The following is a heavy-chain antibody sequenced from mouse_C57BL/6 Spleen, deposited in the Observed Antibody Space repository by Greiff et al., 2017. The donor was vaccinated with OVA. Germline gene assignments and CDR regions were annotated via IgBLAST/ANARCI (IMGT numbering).Heavy chain of an antibody. V-gene: IGHV1-64*01. D-gene: IGHD1-1*01. CDR3: ARTRFTTVVATEYYCDY. CDR1: GYTFTSYW. J-gene: IGHJ2*01. Sequence: VQLQQPGAELVKPGASVTLSCKASGYTFTSYWMHWVKQRHGPGLEWIGLIHPNSGSTNYNEKFTSKATLTVDKSSSTAYMQLSSLTSADAAVYYCARTRFTTVVATEYYCDYWGQGTTLTVSS. CDR2: IHPNSGST.